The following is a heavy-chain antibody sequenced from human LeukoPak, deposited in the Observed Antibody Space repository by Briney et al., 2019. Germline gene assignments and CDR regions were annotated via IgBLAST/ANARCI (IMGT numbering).Heavy chain of an antibody. Sequence: PGGSLRLSCAASGFTFSTSSMNWVRQAPGKGLEWVSSITSGASYIYYADSVKGRFTISRDNAKNSLYLQMNSLSAEDTAVYYCAAGYSSGRRGYWGQGTLVTVSS. CDR1: GFTFSTSS. D-gene: IGHD6-19*01. J-gene: IGHJ4*02. CDR2: ITSGASYI. V-gene: IGHV3-21*01. CDR3: AAGYSSGRRGY.